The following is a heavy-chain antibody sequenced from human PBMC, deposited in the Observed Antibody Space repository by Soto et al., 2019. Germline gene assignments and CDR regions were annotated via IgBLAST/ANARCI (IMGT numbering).Heavy chain of an antibody. Sequence: PSETLSLTCSASGGSITSSSHFWGWVRQPPGKGLEWIGTIYFTGNTYYTPSLKSRLTMSIDTSKNEFSLRLNSVTAADTDVYYCAGQTFTIAAASYGRSNWFDPWGPGTLVTVSS. D-gene: IGHD6-25*01. CDR3: AGQTFTIAAASYGRSNWFDP. V-gene: IGHV4-39*01. CDR1: GGSITSSSHF. J-gene: IGHJ5*02. CDR2: IYFTGNT.